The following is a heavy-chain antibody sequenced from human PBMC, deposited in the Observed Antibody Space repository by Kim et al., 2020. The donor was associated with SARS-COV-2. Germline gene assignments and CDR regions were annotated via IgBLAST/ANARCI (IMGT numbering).Heavy chain of an antibody. CDR1: GFTFSDFY. D-gene: IGHD2-2*01. J-gene: IGHJ6*02. V-gene: IGHV3-11*04. Sequence: GGSLRLSCAASGFTFSDFYMTWIRQAPGKGLEWLSYIDSSGSTISYADSVKGRFTVSRDNAKNSVYLHMNGLRAEDTAVYYCARDGRWIPAHMAVWGQGTTVTVSS. CDR3: ARDGRWIPAHMAV. CDR2: IDSSGSTI.